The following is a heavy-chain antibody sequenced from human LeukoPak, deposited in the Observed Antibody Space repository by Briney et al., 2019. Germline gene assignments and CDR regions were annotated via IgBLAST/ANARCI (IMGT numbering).Heavy chain of an antibody. CDR2: IGIAGDT. Sequence: GGSLPVSCAASGFTFSTYYIHWVRQAAGSALEWVSGIGIAGDTYYSVSVKGRFTISRENAKNSLYLQMNSLRAGDTAVYYCARSRGRSRSYSDAFDNWGQGTMVTVSS. CDR1: GFTFSTYY. CDR3: ARSRGRSRSYSDAFDN. D-gene: IGHD3-10*01. J-gene: IGHJ3*02. V-gene: IGHV3-13*04.